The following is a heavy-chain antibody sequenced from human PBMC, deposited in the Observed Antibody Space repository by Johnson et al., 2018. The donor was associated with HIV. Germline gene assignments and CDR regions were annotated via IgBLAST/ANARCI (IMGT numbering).Heavy chain of an antibody. CDR3: ARVQLLADDVFNI. CDR2: ISWNSDTI. V-gene: IGHV3-9*01. D-gene: IGHD3-10*01. CDR1: GFTFNDYA. Sequence: VQLVESGGGLVQPGRSLRLSCAASGFTFNDYAMHWVRQAPGKGLEWVSGISWNSDTIVYADSVKGRLTISRDNAKNSLYLQMNSLRAEDTALYYCARVQLLADDVFNIWGQGTMVSVSS. J-gene: IGHJ3*02.